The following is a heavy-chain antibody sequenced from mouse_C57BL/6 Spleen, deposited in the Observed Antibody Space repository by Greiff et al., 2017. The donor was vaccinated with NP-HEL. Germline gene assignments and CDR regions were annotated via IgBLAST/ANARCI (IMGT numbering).Heavy chain of an antibody. CDR1: GYAFSSYW. J-gene: IGHJ2*01. V-gene: IGHV1-80*01. D-gene: IGHD2-4*01. Sequence: VQLQQSGAELVKPGASVKISCKASGYAFSSYWMNWVKQRPGKGLEWIGQIYPGDGGTNYNGKFKGKATLTADKPSSTAYMQLSSLTSEDSAVYFCARGAIYYDNGFDYWGQGTTLTVSS. CDR2: IYPGDGGT. CDR3: ARGAIYYDNGFDY.